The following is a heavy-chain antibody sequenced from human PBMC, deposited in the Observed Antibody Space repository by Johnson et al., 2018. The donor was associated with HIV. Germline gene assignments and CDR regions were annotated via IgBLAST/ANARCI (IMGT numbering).Heavy chain of an antibody. D-gene: IGHD3-22*01. CDR2: ISDSGGST. J-gene: IGHJ3*02. V-gene: IGHV3-23*04. CDR3: AKDRFTMPVGDAFDI. CDR1: GFTFASSA. Sequence: VQLVESGGGVVRPGGSLRLSCAASGFTFASSAMSWVRQAPGKGLEWVSAISDSGGSTYYADSVKGRFTISRDNSKNTLYLQMNSLRAEDTAVYYCAKDRFTMPVGDAFDIWGQGTMVTVS.